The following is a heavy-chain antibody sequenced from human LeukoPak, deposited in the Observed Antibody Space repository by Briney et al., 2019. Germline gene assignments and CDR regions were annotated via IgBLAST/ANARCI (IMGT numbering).Heavy chain of an antibody. CDR3: ARDCDSAHYFDY. CDR2: ISFDGGNK. CDR1: GFSFNTYA. D-gene: IGHD2-21*01. V-gene: IGHV3-30-3*01. Sequence: EGSLRLSCAASGFSFNTYAMHWVRQAPGKGLEWVAVISFDGGNKYYPDSVKGRFTISRDNSRNALYLQKSSLRAEDTGVYYCARDCDSAHYFDYWGQGTLVTVSS. J-gene: IGHJ4*02.